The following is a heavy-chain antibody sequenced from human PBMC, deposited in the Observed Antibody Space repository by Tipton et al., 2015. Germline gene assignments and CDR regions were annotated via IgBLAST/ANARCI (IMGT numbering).Heavy chain of an antibody. CDR2: ILPIFATA. CDR3: ARLIRGSSGAFDL. D-gene: IGHD6-25*01. CDR1: GDTLNYYA. Sequence: QLVQSGAEVKKPGSSVKVSCKASGDTLNYYAISWLRQAPGQGLEWLGGILPIFATANYARKFQGRVTITADKSTSTAYMELSSLRSDDTAVYYCARLIRGSSGAFDLWGQGTTVTVSS. J-gene: IGHJ3*01. V-gene: IGHV1-69*06.